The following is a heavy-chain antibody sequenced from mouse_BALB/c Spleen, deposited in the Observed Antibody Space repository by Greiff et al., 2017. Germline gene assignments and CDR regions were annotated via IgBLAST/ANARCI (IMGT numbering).Heavy chain of an antibody. Sequence: EVQLQQSGAELVRPGALVKLSCKASGFNIKDYYMHWVKQRPEQGLEWIGWIDPENGDTEYAPKFQGKATMTADTSSNTAYLQLSSLTSEDTAVYYCNAPLYGNYKERDYWGQGTTLTVSS. V-gene: IGHV14-4*02. CDR3: NAPLYGNYKERDY. CDR2: IDPENGDT. D-gene: IGHD2-1*01. CDR1: GFNIKDYY. J-gene: IGHJ2*01.